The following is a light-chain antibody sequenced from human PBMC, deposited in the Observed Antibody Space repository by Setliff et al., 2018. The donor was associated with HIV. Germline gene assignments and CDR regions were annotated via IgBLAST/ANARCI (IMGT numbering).Light chain of an antibody. J-gene: IGLJ1*01. Sequence: QSALTQPPSVSGSPGQSVTISCTGTSSDAGSYNRVSWYQQPPGTAPKLMIYEVNNRLSGVPDRFSGSKSGNTASLTISGLQAEDEADYYCSSYTSISTYVFGTGTKVTVL. CDR3: SSYTSISTYV. CDR1: SSDAGSYNR. CDR2: EVN. V-gene: IGLV2-18*02.